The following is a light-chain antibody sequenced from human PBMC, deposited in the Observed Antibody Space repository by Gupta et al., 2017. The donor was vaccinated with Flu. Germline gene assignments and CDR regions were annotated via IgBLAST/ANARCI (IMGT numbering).Light chain of an antibody. CDR2: KAS. Sequence: DIQMTQSPSTLSASVGDRVTITCRASQTINNYLAWYQQRPGKAPKLLMSKASTLESGVPSRFSGTGSGTEFTLTISSLQPDDFATYYCQQYDSFSTFGQGTTVEIK. CDR1: QTINNY. J-gene: IGKJ1*01. V-gene: IGKV1-5*03. CDR3: QQYDSFST.